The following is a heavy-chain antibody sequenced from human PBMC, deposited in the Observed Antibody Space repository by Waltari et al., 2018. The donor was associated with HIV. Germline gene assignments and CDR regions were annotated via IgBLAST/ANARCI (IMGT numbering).Heavy chain of an antibody. D-gene: IGHD3-16*01. Sequence: QITLKESGPTLVKPTQTLTLTCTFSGFSLTTVGVGVGWVRQTPGKALELLGVIYWDNDKRYNPSLKTRLTITKDTSKNQVVLTMTNVDPVDTATYYCARSDYDYIWGTYPRWFDPWGQGSLVTVSS. CDR2: IYWDNDK. CDR3: ARSDYDYIWGTYPRWFDP. CDR1: GFSLTTVGVG. V-gene: IGHV2-5*02. J-gene: IGHJ5*02.